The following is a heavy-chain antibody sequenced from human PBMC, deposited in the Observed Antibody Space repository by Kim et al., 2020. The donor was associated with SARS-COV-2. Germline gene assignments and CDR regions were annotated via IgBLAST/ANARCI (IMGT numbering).Heavy chain of an antibody. J-gene: IGHJ4*02. D-gene: IGHD3-22*01. CDR2: IYHIGST. CDR3: ARVDDSSGSSFDY. Sequence: SETLSLTCAVSGGSITSNNWWSWVRQPPGKGLEWIGEIYHIGSTNYNPSLKSRVTISVDRSKNQFSLKLNSVTAADTAVYYCARVDDSSGSSFDYWGQGTLVTVSS. CDR1: GGSITSNNW. V-gene: IGHV4-4*02.